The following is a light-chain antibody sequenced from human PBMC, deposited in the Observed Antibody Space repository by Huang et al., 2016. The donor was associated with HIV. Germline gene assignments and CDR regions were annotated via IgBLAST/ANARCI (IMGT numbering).Light chain of an antibody. CDR3: QHSYVSLGYT. J-gene: IGKJ2*01. CDR2: VSA. CDR1: QDIGSH. V-gene: IGKV1-39*01. Sequence: DIQMTQSPSSLSASVGDRVTLTCRTSQDIGSHLNWYQQRPGRAPKLLIYVSATLQSGGPSRCSGGGSWTDFTLTISNLQPEDFATYYCQHSYVSLGYTFGQGTKLEI.